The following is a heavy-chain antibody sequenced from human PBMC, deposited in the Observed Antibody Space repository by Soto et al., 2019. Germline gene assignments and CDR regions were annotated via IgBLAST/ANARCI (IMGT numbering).Heavy chain of an antibody. J-gene: IGHJ4*02. CDR2: INPNNGDT. V-gene: IGHV1-2*02. D-gene: IGHD3-10*01. CDR3: ARESRGGIDY. CDR1: GYTFTDYF. Sequence: GASVKVSCKASGYTFTDYFMHWVRQGPGQGLEWMGWINPNNGDTNSAQKFQGRVTMTRDTSISSAYMELNSLASDDTAVFYCARESRGGIDYWGLGTLVTVSS.